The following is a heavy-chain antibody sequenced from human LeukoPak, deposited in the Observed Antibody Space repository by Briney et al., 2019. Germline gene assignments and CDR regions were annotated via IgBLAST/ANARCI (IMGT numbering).Heavy chain of an antibody. CDR3: ARVPYYGSGSSRYHFDY. J-gene: IGHJ4*02. V-gene: IGHV3-23*01. CDR1: GFRFGDFA. CDR2: ISGSGANT. Sequence: PGGSLRLSCEASGFRFGDFAMSWVRQTPGKGLEWVSGISGSGANTYYAASVKGRFTSSRDNSKNTLYLQMNSLRAEDTAVYYCARVPYYGSGSSRYHFDYWGQGTLVTVSS. D-gene: IGHD3-10*01.